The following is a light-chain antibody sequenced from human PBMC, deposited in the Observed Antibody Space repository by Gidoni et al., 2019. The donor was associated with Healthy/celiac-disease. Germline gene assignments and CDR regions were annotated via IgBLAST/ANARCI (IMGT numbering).Light chain of an antibody. CDR3: QQYGSSPCS. V-gene: IGKV3-20*01. CDR2: GAS. Sequence: EIVLTQSPGTLSLSPGERATLSCRASQSVSSSYLAWYQQKPGQAPRLLTYGASSRATGIPDRFSGSGSGTDFTLTISRLEPEDFAVYYCQQYGSSPCSFXQXTKLEIK. J-gene: IGKJ2*04. CDR1: QSVSSSY.